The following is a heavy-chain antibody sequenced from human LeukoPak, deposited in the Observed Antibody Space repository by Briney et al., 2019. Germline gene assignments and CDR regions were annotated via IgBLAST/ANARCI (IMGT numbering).Heavy chain of an antibody. CDR3: AKDAGGYYYYYMGV. Sequence: PGGSLRLSCAASGFIFDDYAMHWVRQAPGKGLEWVSGISWNSGSIGYADSVKGRFTISRDNAKNPLYLQMNSLRAEDTALYYCAKDAGGYYYYYMGVWGKGTTVTISS. CDR1: GFIFDDYA. V-gene: IGHV3-9*01. CDR2: ISWNSGSI. D-gene: IGHD3-10*01. J-gene: IGHJ6*03.